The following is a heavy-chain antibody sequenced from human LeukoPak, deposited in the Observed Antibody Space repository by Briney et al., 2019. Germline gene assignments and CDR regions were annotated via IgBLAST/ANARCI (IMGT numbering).Heavy chain of an antibody. Sequence: ASVKVSCKASGYTFTSYYMHWVRQAPGQGLGWMGIINPSGGSTSYAQKFQGRVTMTRDTSTSTVYMELSSLRSEDTAVYYCARDHHAYYDFWSGYYRRQGPHYFDYWGQGTLVTVSS. V-gene: IGHV1-46*01. CDR2: INPSGGST. CDR3: ARDHHAYYDFWSGYYRRQGPHYFDY. CDR1: GYTFTSYY. J-gene: IGHJ4*02. D-gene: IGHD3-3*01.